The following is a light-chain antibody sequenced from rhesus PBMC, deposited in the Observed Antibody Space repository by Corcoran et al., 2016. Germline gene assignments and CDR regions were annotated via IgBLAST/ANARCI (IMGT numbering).Light chain of an antibody. J-gene: IGKJ2*01. CDR3: QQYKSYPYS. V-gene: IGKV1-28*02. CDR2: AAT. CDR1: QGISSY. Sequence: DIQMTQSPSSLSASVGDTVTITCRASQGISSYLNWFQQTPGKAPKLLIYAATTLQSGVPSRFSGSGSGTDFTLTISSLQPEDFATYYCQQYKSYPYSFGQGTKVEIK.